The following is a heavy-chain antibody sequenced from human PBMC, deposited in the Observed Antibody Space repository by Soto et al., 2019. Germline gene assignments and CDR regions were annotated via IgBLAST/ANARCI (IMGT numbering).Heavy chain of an antibody. V-gene: IGHV4-34*01. CDR1: GGSFSGYY. J-gene: IGHJ4*02. D-gene: IGHD3-22*01. Sequence: ETLSLTCAVYGGSFSGYYWSWIRQPPGKGLEWIGEINHSGSTNYNPSLKSRVTIAVDTSKNQFSLKLSSVTAADTAVYYCARRDKYYYDSSGSQLGFDYWGQGTLVTVSS. CDR2: INHSGST. CDR3: ARRDKYYYDSSGSQLGFDY.